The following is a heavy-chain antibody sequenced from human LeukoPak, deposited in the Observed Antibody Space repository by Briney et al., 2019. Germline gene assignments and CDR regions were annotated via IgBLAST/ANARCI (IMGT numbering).Heavy chain of an antibody. CDR2: IHNSGRT. CDR3: ARGYYYDSSGYLYYFDY. J-gene: IGHJ4*02. Sequence: SEALSLTCSVSGGSVSSYYWSWIRQSPGKGLEWIGYIHNSGRTNYNPSLKSRVTISVDTSKNQFSLKLSSVTAADTAVYYCARGYYYDSSGYLYYFDYWGQGTLVTVSS. CDR1: GGSVSSYY. V-gene: IGHV4-59*08. D-gene: IGHD3-22*01.